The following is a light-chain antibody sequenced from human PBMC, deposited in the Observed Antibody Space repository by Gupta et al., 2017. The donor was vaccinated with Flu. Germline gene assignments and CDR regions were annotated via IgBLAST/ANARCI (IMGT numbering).Light chain of an antibody. CDR3: GTWDTTLSSGL. CDR2: END. V-gene: IGLV1-51*02. CDR1: SSNIGHSD. J-gene: IGLJ3*02. Sequence: SSSNIGHSDVSWYQHLPGAAPKLLIYENDKRLSGTPDRFSASKSGTSATLDITGLQTGDEADYYCGTWDTTLSSGLFGGGTKLTVL.